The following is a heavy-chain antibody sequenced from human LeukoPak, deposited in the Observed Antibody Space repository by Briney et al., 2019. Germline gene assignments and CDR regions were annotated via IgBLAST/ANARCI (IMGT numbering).Heavy chain of an antibody. D-gene: IGHD6-13*01. Sequence: SETLSLTCTVSGGSISSSSYYWGWILQPPGKGLEWIGSIYYSGSTYYNPSLKSRVTISVDTSKNQFSLKLSSVTAADTAVYYCARPYSSSWYEVDWFDPWGQGTLVTVSS. CDR1: GGSISSSSYY. CDR2: IYYSGST. V-gene: IGHV4-39*01. J-gene: IGHJ5*02. CDR3: ARPYSSSWYEVDWFDP.